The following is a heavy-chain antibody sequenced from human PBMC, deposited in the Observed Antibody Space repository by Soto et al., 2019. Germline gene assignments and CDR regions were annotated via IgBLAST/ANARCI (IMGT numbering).Heavy chain of an antibody. D-gene: IGHD3-22*01. CDR1: GYTFTKYG. J-gene: IGHJ6*02. CDR3: ARNYYDSSGDYWSTNGMDV. V-gene: IGHV1-18*01. Sequence: ASLKVSCKASGYTFTKYGINWVRQAPGQGLEWMGWISAYNGNTNYAQKFQGRVTMTTDISTSTAYMELRSLRSDDTAVYYCARNYYDSSGDYWSTNGMDVWGQGTTVTVSS. CDR2: ISAYNGNT.